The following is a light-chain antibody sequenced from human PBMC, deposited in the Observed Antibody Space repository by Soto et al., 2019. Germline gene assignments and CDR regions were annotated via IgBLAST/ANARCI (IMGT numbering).Light chain of an antibody. Sequence: QAVVRQPGWVCGSTAESVTISCTVTSSDVGGYNYVSWYQQHPGKAPKLMIYEVSNRPSGVSNRFSGSKSGNTASLTISGLQAEDEADYYCSSYTSSSTLYAVGTGTRSPS. CDR3: SSYTSSSTLYA. J-gene: IGLJ1*01. V-gene: IGLV2-14*01. CDR1: SSDVGGYNY. CDR2: EVS.